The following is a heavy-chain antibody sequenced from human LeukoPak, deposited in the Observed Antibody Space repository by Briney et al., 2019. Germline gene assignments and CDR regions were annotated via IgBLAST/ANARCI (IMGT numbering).Heavy chain of an antibody. CDR3: SRAGGLRMAVAQIDY. V-gene: IGHV3-53*01. CDR1: GFTVSDTY. CDR2: IYGGGGT. J-gene: IGHJ4*02. D-gene: IGHD6-19*01. Sequence: GGSLRLSCAVFGFTVSDTYMIWVRQAPGKGLEWVSVIYGGGGTFYADSVKGRFTISRDNSKNTLYLQMSSLRAEDTAVYYCSRAGGLRMAVAQIDYWGQGTLVTVSS.